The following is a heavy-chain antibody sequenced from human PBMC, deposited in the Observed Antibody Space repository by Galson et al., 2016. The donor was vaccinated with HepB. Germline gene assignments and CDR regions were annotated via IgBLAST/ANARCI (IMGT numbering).Heavy chain of an antibody. Sequence: SLRLSCAASGFTFGHHYMSWIRQAPGQGLEWISYIDSSGSPLYYADSVRGRFTISKDNAENSLYPQMNSLRAEDTAVYYCARDPDTSSKVDVWGQGTTVTVSS. J-gene: IGHJ6*02. CDR2: IDSSGSPL. V-gene: IGHV3-11*01. CDR3: ARDPDTSSKVDV. CDR1: GFTFGHHY.